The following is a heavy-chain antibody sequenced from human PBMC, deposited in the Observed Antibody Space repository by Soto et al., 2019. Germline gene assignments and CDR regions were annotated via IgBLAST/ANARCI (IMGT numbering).Heavy chain of an antibody. CDR3: AKVRRRWNDRSWFDP. V-gene: IGHV3-23*01. J-gene: IGHJ5*02. CDR2: ISGSGGST. Sequence: WGSLRLPCAASGFTFSSFAMRCVRNAPGKGLEWVSAISGSGGSTYYADSVKGRFTISRDNSNNTLYLQMNSLRAEDTAVYYCAKVRRRWNDRSWFDPWGQRTLVTVAS. CDR1: GFTFSSFA. D-gene: IGHD1-1*01.